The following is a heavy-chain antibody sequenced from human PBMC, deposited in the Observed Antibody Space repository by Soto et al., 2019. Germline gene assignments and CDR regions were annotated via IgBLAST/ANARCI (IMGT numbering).Heavy chain of an antibody. J-gene: IGHJ4*01. D-gene: IGHD2-8*01. CDR2: IDYSGST. CDR1: GDSITTSSFY. V-gene: IGHV4-39*01. Sequence: KPSETLSLICSVSGGTVSGDSITTSSFYWGWIRQPPGKGLQWVASIDYSGSTYYNPSLKSRVTISVDTSKNQFFLKLTSVTAADTAVSYCARLLTYWGHGILLTVSS. CDR3: ARLLTY.